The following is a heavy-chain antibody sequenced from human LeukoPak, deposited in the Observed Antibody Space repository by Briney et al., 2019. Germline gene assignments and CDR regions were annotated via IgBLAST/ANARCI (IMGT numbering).Heavy chain of an antibody. CDR2: IYHSGST. Sequence: SETLSLTCTVSGYSISSGYYWGWIRQPPGKGLEWIGSIYHSGSTYYNPSLKSRVTISVDTSKNQFSLKLSSVTAADTAVYYCARDRGCSGGSCYHNWFDPWGQGTLVTVSS. J-gene: IGHJ5*02. CDR1: GYSISSGYY. D-gene: IGHD2-15*01. CDR3: ARDRGCSGGSCYHNWFDP. V-gene: IGHV4-38-2*02.